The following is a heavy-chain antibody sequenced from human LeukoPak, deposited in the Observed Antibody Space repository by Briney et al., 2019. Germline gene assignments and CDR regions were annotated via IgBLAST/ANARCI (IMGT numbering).Heavy chain of an antibody. Sequence: GGSLRLSCAASGFTFDDYAMHWVRQAPGKGLEWVSGISWNSVSIAYADSVKGRFTISRDNAKNSLCLQMNSLRVEDTALYYCAKGSDYSSGWYYFDYWGQGTLVTASA. CDR1: GFTFDDYA. J-gene: IGHJ4*02. CDR3: AKGSDYSSGWYYFDY. CDR2: ISWNSVSI. D-gene: IGHD6-13*01. V-gene: IGHV3-9*01.